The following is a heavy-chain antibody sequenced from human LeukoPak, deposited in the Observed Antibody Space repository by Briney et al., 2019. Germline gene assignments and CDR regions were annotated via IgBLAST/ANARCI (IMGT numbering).Heavy chain of an antibody. Sequence: SETLSLTCAVHGGSFSGYYRNWIRQPPGKGLEWIGEINHSGSTNYNPSVKSRVTISVDTSKNQFSLKLSSVTAADTAVYYCATRTFYYGAGSTRWFDGWGQGTLVSV. CDR1: GGSFSGYY. J-gene: IGHJ5*02. D-gene: IGHD3-10*01. V-gene: IGHV4-34*01. CDR2: INHSGST. CDR3: ATRTFYYGAGSTRWFDG.